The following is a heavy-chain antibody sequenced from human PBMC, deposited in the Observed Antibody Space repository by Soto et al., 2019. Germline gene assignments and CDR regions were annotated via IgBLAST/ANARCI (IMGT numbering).Heavy chain of an antibody. CDR2: SRDKPQGYST. CDR3: VRATYFSDSSGYTRCLDY. Sequence: PGGFLRLSSAVPRLALNDHYFDRVFQAPREGLEWVVRSRDKPQGYSTAYAASVKVIFITSRDESKNSAYLQMNSLKTEYTAVYYCVRATYFSDSSGYTRCLDYWGQGP. D-gene: IGHD3-22*01. CDR1: RLALNDHY. J-gene: IGHJ4*02. V-gene: IGHV3-72*01.